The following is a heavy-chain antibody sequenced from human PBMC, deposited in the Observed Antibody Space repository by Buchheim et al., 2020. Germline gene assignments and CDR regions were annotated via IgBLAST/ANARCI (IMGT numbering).Heavy chain of an antibody. D-gene: IGHD3-9*01. V-gene: IGHV1-8*01. J-gene: IGHJ4*02. CDR2: LNPNSGNK. Sequence: QVQLVQSGAEVKKPGASVKVSCKASGYTFTSYDINWVRQATGQGLEWMGWLNPNSGNKGYAQKFQGRVTMIRHTSISTAYMELISLRSEYTAVYYCARGSILTGYYKRRLPFDYWGQGTL. CDR3: ARGSILTGYYKRRLPFDY. CDR1: GYTFTSYD.